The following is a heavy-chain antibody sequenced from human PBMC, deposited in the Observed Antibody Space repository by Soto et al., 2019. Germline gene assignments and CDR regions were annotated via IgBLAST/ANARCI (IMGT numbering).Heavy chain of an antibody. CDR1: GGSISSGDYY. CDR3: ARGPYGDYVDFDY. D-gene: IGHD4-17*01. CDR2: IYYSGST. V-gene: IGHV4-31*03. J-gene: IGHJ4*02. Sequence: QVQLQESGPGLVKPSQTPSLTCTVSGGSISSGDYYWSWIRQHPGKGLEWIGYIYYSGSTYYNPSLKSRVTISVHTSKNQFSLKLSSVTAADTAVYYCARGPYGDYVDFDYWGQGTLVTVSS.